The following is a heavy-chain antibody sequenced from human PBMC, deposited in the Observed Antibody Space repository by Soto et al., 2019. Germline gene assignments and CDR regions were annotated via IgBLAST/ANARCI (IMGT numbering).Heavy chain of an antibody. J-gene: IGHJ4*01. CDR3: ARASAYSTPWSFDN. D-gene: IGHD6-13*01. V-gene: IGHV1-18*01. CDR2: ISGFNGNT. CDR1: GYTFSRDG. Sequence: QVQLVQSGAEVKKPGASVRVSCKASGYTFSRDGISWVRQAPGQGLEWMGWISGFNGNTKESEKLQGRVTLTTDTAANTAHMELRGLRSDDTAVYYCARASAYSTPWSFDNWGHGTLVTVSS.